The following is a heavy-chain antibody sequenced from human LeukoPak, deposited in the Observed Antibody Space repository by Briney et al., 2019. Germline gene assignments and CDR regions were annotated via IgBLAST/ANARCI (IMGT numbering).Heavy chain of an antibody. CDR3: ARGRRSDRSGYYRRGAGDDYFDY. J-gene: IGHJ4*02. Sequence: PGESLKISCKGSGYYFTSYWITWVPQMPGKGLEWMGIIYPGDSYTIYSPSFQGQVTISADKSISTAFLQWSSLKASDTAMYYCARGRRSDRSGYYRRGAGDDYFDYWGQGTLVTVSS. D-gene: IGHD3-22*01. CDR1: GYYFTSYW. CDR2: IYPGDSYT. V-gene: IGHV5-51*01.